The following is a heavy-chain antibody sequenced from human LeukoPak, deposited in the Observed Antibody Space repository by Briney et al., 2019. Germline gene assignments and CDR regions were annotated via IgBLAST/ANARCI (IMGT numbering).Heavy chain of an antibody. V-gene: IGHV2-5*08. CDR3: ALIRGGFDY. D-gene: IGHD2-15*01. CDR2: IYWDDDK. J-gene: IGHJ4*02. CDR1: GGSISSYYW. Sequence: TLSLTCTVSGGSISSYYWSWIRQPPGKALEWLALIYWDDDKRYSPSLKSRLAITKDTSKNQVVLTMTNMDPVDTATYYCALIRGGFDYWGQGTLVTVSS.